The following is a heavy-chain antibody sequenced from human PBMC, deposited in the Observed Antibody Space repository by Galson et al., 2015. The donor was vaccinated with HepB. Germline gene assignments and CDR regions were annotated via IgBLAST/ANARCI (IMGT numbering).Heavy chain of an antibody. D-gene: IGHD3-10*01. J-gene: IGHJ4*02. CDR1: GDSINTYS. CDR3: SREGPSGIDDY. Sequence: ETLSLTCTVSGDSINTYSWNWIRQPPGKGLEWVGSMFHSGSSTYNPSLKSRVSRSLFTSKNEFSLELRSVTAAETAVYYCSREGPSGIDDYWGQGISVTVSS. CDR2: MFHSGSS. V-gene: IGHV4-59*03.